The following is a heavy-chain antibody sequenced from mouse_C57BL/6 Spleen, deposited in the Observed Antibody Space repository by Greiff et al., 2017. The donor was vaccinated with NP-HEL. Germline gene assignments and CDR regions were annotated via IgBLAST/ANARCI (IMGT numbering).Heavy chain of an antibody. D-gene: IGHD2-2*01. J-gene: IGHJ3*01. CDR1: GFTFSSYA. Sequence: EVQRVESGGGLVKPGGSLKLSCAASGFTFSSYAMSWVRQTPEKRLEWVATISDGGSYTYYPDNVKGRFTISRDNAKNNLYLQMSHLKSEDTAMYYCARDRGYDERFAYWGQGTLVTVSA. V-gene: IGHV5-4*01. CDR3: ARDRGYDERFAY. CDR2: ISDGGSYT.